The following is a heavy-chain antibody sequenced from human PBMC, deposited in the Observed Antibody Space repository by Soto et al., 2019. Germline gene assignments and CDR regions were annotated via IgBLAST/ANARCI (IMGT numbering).Heavy chain of an antibody. D-gene: IGHD6-19*01. CDR3: ARPSSGPNCFDY. CDR1: GGSISNSSYY. J-gene: IGHJ4*02. Sequence: PSETLSLTCTVSGGSISNSSYYWGWIRQPPGKGLEWIGSIYYSGSTYYNPSLKSRVNLSVDASKNQFSLKLSSVTAADTAVYYCARPSSGPNCFDYWGQGTLVIVSS. CDR2: IYYSGST. V-gene: IGHV4-39*01.